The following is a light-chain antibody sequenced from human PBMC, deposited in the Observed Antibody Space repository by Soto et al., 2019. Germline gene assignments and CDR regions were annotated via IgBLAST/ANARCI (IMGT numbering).Light chain of an antibody. J-gene: IGLJ1*01. Sequence: QSVLTQPPSASGSPGQSVTISCTGASSDVGGYNYVSWYQQHPGKAPKLMIYEIIKRPSGVPDRFSGSKSGNTASLTVSGLQAEYEADYYCSSYAGSSNFVFGTGTKVTVL. V-gene: IGLV2-8*01. CDR3: SSYAGSSNFV. CDR2: EII. CDR1: SSDVGGYNY.